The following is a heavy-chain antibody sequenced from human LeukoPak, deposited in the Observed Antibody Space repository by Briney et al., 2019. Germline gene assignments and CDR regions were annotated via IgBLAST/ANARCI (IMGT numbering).Heavy chain of an antibody. V-gene: IGHV4-34*01. Sequence: PSETLSLTCTVSGGSISSYYWSWIRQPPGKGLEWIGEINHSGSTNYNPSLKSRVTISVDTSKNQFSLKLSSVTAADTAVYYCARLRSSSWYAGHWFDPWGQGTLVTVSS. CDR3: ARLRSSSWYAGHWFDP. D-gene: IGHD6-13*01. CDR1: GGSISSYY. CDR2: INHSGST. J-gene: IGHJ5*02.